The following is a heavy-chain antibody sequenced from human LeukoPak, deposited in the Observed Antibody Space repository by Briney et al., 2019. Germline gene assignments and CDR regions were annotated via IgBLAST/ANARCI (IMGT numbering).Heavy chain of an antibody. Sequence: PSETLSLTCAVSGGSISSDNWWIWVRQPPGKGLEWIGEIYHSGRANYNPSLKSRVNMSVDKSKNQFSLSLSSVTAADTAVYHCARGLYGSGSYWGQGNLVTVSS. CDR1: GGSISSDNW. CDR2: IYHSGRA. V-gene: IGHV4-4*02. J-gene: IGHJ4*02. CDR3: ARGLYGSGSY. D-gene: IGHD6-19*01.